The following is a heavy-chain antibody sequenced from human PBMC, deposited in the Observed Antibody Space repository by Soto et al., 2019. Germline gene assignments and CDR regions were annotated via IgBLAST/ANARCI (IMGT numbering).Heavy chain of an antibody. D-gene: IGHD2-2*01. CDR1: GGSFTTHS. Sequence: QVQLVQSGAEVKKPGSSVKVSCRTSGGSFTTHSISWLRQAPGQGLEWMGGIIPVFGTVNYAQRLQDRVTITADESTCTAYMDLSSLKSEDSAVYYCARDPRIYCTSSSCHSYFDSWGQGTLVTVS. J-gene: IGHJ4*02. CDR2: IIPVFGTV. CDR3: ARDPRIYCTSSSCHSYFDS. V-gene: IGHV1-69*01.